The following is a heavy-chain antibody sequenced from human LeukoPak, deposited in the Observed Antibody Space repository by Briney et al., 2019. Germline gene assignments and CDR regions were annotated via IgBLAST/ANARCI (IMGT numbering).Heavy chain of an antibody. V-gene: IGHV3-23*01. CDR2: ISGGGGPT. D-gene: IGHD6-25*01. CDR3: AKNSGYSWQYCFDY. Sequence: PGGYLRLSCAASGFTFSNYAMSWVRQAPGKGLEWVSAISGGGGPTYYADAVKGRFTISRDNSKNTLYLQMNSLGAEDAAVYFCAKNSGYSWQYCFDYWGQGTLVTVSS. CDR1: GFTFSNYA. J-gene: IGHJ4*02.